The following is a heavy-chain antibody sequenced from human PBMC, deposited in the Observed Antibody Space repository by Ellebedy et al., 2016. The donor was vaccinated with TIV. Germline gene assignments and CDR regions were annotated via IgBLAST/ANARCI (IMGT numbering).Heavy chain of an antibody. CDR2: ISQSGDKT. CDR1: GFSFSNYA. D-gene: IGHD6-19*01. V-gene: IGHV3-23*01. CDR3: ARLIVVANMCDYFDN. J-gene: IGHJ4*02. Sequence: GGSLRLSCAGSGFSFSNYAGHWVRQAPGKGLEWASAISQSGDKTYYADSLRGRFTISRDNSKNTLYLQMNSLRAEDTAVYYCARLIVVANMCDYFDNWGQGTLVTVSS.